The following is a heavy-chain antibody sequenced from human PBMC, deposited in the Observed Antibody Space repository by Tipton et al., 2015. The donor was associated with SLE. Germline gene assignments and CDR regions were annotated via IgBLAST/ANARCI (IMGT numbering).Heavy chain of an antibody. CDR2: IYYSGST. J-gene: IGHJ6*03. D-gene: IGHD6-6*01. Sequence: TLSLTCAVSGGSISSGAYYWSWIRQPPGKGLEWIGYIYYSGSTNYNPSLKSRVTISVDTSKNQFSLKLSSVTAADTAVYYCARAGGIAARSYYYCYFYMDVWGNGTTVAVSS. V-gene: IGHV4-61*08. CDR3: ARAGGIAARSYYYCYFYMDV. CDR1: GGSISSGAYY.